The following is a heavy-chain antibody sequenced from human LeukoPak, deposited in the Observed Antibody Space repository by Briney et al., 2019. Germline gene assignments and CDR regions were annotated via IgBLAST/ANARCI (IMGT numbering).Heavy chain of an antibody. CDR3: ARDRNWNYWFDP. CDR1: GGSISSYY. Sequence: SETLSLTCTASGGSISSYYWSWIRQPAGKGLEWIGRIYTSGSTNYNPSLKSRVTMSVDTSKNQFSLKLSSVAAADTAVYYCARDRNWNYWFDPWGQGTLVTVSS. V-gene: IGHV4-4*07. CDR2: IYTSGST. D-gene: IGHD1-7*01. J-gene: IGHJ5*02.